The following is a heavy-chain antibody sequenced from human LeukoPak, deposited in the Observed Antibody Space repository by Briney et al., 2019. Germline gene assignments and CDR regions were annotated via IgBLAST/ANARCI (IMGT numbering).Heavy chain of an antibody. CDR3: ARVRVEGRTYYDILTGYYFDNWFDP. CDR2: IIPVFGTA. D-gene: IGHD3-9*01. Sequence: GASVKVSCKASGGTFSSYAISWVRQAPGQGLEWKGGIIPVFGTANYAQKFQGRVTITTDESTSTAYTELSSLRSEDTAVYYCARVRVEGRTYYDILTGYYFDNWFDPWGQGTLVTVSS. J-gene: IGHJ5*02. CDR1: GGTFSSYA. V-gene: IGHV1-69*05.